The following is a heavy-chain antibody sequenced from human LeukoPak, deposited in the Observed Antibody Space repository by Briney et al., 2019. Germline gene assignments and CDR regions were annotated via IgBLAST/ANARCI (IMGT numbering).Heavy chain of an antibody. CDR1: GITLSNHG. CDR3: AKRGVVIRVVLVGFHKEANYFDS. Sequence: GGSLRLSCAVSGITLSNHGMSWVRQAPGKGLEWVAGISGSGGRTNYADSVKGRFTISRDNPKNTLYLQMNSLRAEDAAVYFCAKRGVVIRVVLVGFHKEANYFDSWGQGVLVTVSS. D-gene: IGHD3-10*01. CDR2: ISGSGGRT. V-gene: IGHV3-23*01. J-gene: IGHJ4*02.